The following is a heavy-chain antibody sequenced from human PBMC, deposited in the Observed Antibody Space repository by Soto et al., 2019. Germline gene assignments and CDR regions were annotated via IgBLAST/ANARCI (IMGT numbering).Heavy chain of an antibody. V-gene: IGHV1-69*13. J-gene: IGHJ4*02. CDR1: GGTFSSYA. CDR2: IIPIFGTA. D-gene: IGHD3-3*01. CDR3: ATTTTNWSGYDY. Sequence: SVKVSCNASGGTFSSYAISWVRQAPGQGLEWMGGIIPIFGTANYAQKFQGRVTITADESTSTAYMELSSLRSEDTAVYYCATTTTNWSGYDYWGQGTLVTVSS.